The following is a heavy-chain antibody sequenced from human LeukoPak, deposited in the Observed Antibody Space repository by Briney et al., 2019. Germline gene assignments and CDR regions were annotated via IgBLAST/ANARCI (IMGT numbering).Heavy chain of an antibody. CDR2: INNDGSGT. D-gene: IGHD3-10*01. CDR3: SRGGFGSGPDY. V-gene: IGHV3-74*01. Sequence: GGSLRLSCAASGFTFNRHWMHWVRQAPGKGLVWVSYINNDGSGTIYADSVKGRFTISRDNAKNTMNLQMSSLRAEDTAVYYCSRGGFGSGPDYWGQGTLVTVSS. CDR1: GFTFNRHW. J-gene: IGHJ4*02.